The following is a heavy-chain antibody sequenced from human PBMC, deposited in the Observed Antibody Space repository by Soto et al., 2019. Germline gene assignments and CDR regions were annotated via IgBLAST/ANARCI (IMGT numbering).Heavy chain of an antibody. CDR3: AKGSYHYDSCVSDYYFFNMDV. V-gene: IGHV1-69*10. Sequence: ASVKVSCKASGGTFSNHAISWVRQAPGQGLEWMGGVIPILGIAYYAQKFQGRVTITADMSTSTAYMEESSLRSDDTAVYFCAKGSYHYDSCVSDYYFFNMDVWGQGTTVTVSS. D-gene: IGHD3-22*01. J-gene: IGHJ6*02. CDR2: VIPILGIA. CDR1: GGTFSNHA.